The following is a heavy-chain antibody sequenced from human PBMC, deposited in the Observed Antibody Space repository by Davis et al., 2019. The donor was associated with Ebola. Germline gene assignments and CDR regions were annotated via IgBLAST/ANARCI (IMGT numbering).Heavy chain of an antibody. CDR2: ISGSGDST. J-gene: IGHJ4*02. CDR1: GFTFSTYA. Sequence: GESLKISCAASGFTFSTYAMTWVRQAPGKGLEWVSTISGSGDSTYYADSVKGRFTISRDNSKNTLYLQMNSLRAEDTAVYYCARGWDYDFWSGYYSWGQGTLVTVSS. V-gene: IGHV3-23*01. D-gene: IGHD3-3*01. CDR3: ARGWDYDFWSGYYS.